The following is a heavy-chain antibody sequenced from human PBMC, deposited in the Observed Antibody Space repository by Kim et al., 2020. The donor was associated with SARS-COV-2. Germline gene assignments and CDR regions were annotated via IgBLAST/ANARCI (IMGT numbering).Heavy chain of an antibody. CDR1: GGSFSGYY. CDR3: ARGSVDGDYRVYYYYGMVV. Sequence: SETLSLTCAVYGGSFSGYYWSWIRQSPGKGLEWIGEINHSGSTNYNPSLKSRVTISVDTSKNQFSLKLSSVTAADTAVYYCARGSVDGDYRVYYYYGMVV. CDR2: INHSGST. D-gene: IGHD4-17*01. V-gene: IGHV4-34*01. J-gene: IGHJ6*01.